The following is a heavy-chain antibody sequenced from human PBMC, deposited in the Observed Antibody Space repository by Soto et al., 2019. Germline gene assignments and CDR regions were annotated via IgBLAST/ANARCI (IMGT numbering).Heavy chain of an antibody. D-gene: IGHD3-3*01. CDR2: MNPNSGNT. CDR3: ATGGTIFGVVLSMDV. CDR1: GYTFTSYD. Sequence: ASVKVSCTASGYTFTSYDINWVRQATGQGFEWMGWMNPNSGNTGYAQKFQGRVTMTEDTSTDTAYMELSSLRSEDTAVYYCATGGTIFGVVLSMDVWGQGTTVTVSS. J-gene: IGHJ6*02. V-gene: IGHV1-8*01.